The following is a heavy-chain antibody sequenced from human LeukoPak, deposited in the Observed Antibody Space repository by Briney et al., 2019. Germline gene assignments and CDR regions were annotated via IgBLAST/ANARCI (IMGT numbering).Heavy chain of an antibody. D-gene: IGHD1-26*01. Sequence: GGSLRLSCAASGFSFSTYALNWVRQAPGMGWEWVSSITGSGGNTYYADSVRGRFTIPRDNSKNTLYLEMNSLRAEDTATYYCAKRVVGAGGYFDHWGQGILVTVSS. V-gene: IGHV3-23*01. CDR1: GFSFSTYA. J-gene: IGHJ4*02. CDR3: AKRVVGAGGYFDH. CDR2: ITGSGGNT.